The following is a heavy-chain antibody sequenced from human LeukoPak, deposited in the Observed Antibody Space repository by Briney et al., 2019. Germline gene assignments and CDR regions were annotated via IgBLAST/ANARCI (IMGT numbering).Heavy chain of an antibody. Sequence: PSETLSLTCTVSGGSISSYYWSWIRQPAGKGLEWIGRIYTSGSTNYNPSLKSRVTMSVDTSKKQFSLKLSSVTAADTAVYYCARGRDGYNYEYYFDYWGQGTLVTVSS. V-gene: IGHV4-4*07. J-gene: IGHJ4*02. CDR2: IYTSGST. CDR3: ARGRDGYNYEYYFDY. CDR1: GGSISSYY. D-gene: IGHD5-24*01.